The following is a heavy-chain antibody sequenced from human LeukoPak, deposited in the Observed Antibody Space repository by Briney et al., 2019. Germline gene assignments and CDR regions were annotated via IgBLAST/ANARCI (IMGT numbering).Heavy chain of an antibody. CDR3: AKDLRRTVGATKGMYV. D-gene: IGHD1-26*01. CDR1: VFTFSSYG. V-gene: IGHV3-30*02. Sequence: GGSLRLSCAASVFTFSSYGMHWVRQAPGKGLEWVAFIRYDGSNKYYADSVKGRFTISRDNSKNTLYLQMNSLRAEDTAVYYCAKDLRRTVGATKGMYVWDKGTTVTVSS. J-gene: IGHJ6*03. CDR2: IRYDGSNK.